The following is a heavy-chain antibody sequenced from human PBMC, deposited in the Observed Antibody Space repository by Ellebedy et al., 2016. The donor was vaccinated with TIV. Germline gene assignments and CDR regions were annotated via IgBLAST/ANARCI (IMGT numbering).Heavy chain of an antibody. Sequence: PGGSLRLSCAASGFTFNTYGMHWVRQAPGKGLEWVAVISYTGGTAYYADSVKGRFTISRDNSKSTQYLQMNSLRVEDTAVYYCAKVPVGFCNRPFCFYLDDWGQGTLVSVSS. CDR3: AKVPVGFCNRPFCFYLDD. J-gene: IGHJ4*02. CDR1: GFTFNTYG. V-gene: IGHV3-30*18. CDR2: ISYTGGTA. D-gene: IGHD2-2*03.